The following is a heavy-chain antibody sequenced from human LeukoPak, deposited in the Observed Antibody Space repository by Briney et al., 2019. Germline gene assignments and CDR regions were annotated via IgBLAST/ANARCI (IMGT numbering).Heavy chain of an antibody. V-gene: IGHV3-33*01. J-gene: IGHJ6*03. CDR1: GFTFSSYG. Sequence: PGGSLRLSCAASGFTFSSYGMHWVRQAPGKGLEWVAVIWYDGSNKYYADSVKGRFTISRDNSKNTLYLQMNSLRAEDTAVYYCAREVIAAPNYYHYYMDVWGKGTTVTVSS. CDR3: AREVIAAPNYYHYYMDV. CDR2: IWYDGSNK. D-gene: IGHD6-6*01.